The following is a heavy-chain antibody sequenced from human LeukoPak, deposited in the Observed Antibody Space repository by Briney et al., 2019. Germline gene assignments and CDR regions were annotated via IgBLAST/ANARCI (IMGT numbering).Heavy chain of an antibody. CDR2: ISSSSSTI. V-gene: IGHV3-48*04. J-gene: IGHJ4*02. CDR3: ARVRGSITSYYFDY. D-gene: IGHD3-10*01. Sequence: GGSLRLSCAASGLTFSSYSMNWVRQAPGKGLEWVSYISSSSSTIYYADSVKGRFTISRDNAKNSLYLQMNSLRAEDTAVYYCARVRGSITSYYFDYWGPGTVVTVSS. CDR1: GLTFSSYS.